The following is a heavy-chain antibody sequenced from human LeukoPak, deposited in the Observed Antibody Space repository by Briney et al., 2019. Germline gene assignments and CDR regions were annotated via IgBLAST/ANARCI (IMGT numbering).Heavy chain of an antibody. V-gene: IGHV3-30-3*01. Sequence: GGSLRLSCAASGFTFSSYAMHWVRQAPGKGLEWVAVISYDGSNKYYADSVKGRFTISRDNSKNTLYLQMNSLRAEDTAVYYCASDTGRYGYSYGYYFDYWGQGTLVTVSS. CDR1: GFTFSSYA. D-gene: IGHD5-18*01. CDR3: ASDTGRYGYSYGYYFDY. CDR2: ISYDGSNK. J-gene: IGHJ4*02.